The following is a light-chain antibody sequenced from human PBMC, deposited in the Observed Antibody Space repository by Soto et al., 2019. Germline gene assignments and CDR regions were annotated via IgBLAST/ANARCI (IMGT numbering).Light chain of an antibody. V-gene: IGLV1-44*01. CDR2: SSS. CDR3: SVWDDSLNGPV. Sequence: QSVLTQPPSASGTPGQRVTISCSGSSSNIGSHTVNWYQHLPGTAPKLLIYSSSQRPSGVPDRISGSRSGTSASLAISGLQSDDEADYYCSVWDDSLNGPVFGGGTQLTVL. CDR1: SSNIGSHT. J-gene: IGLJ3*02.